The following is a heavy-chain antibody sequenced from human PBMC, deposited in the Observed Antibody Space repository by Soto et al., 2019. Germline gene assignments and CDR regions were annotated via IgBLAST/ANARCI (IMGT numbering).Heavy chain of an antibody. CDR3: ARDPTFGYCSGGSCSWGWFDP. J-gene: IGHJ5*02. D-gene: IGHD2-15*01. Sequence: QLVESGGGLVKPGGSLRLSCAASGFTFSDYHMSWIRQAPGKGLEWISYVSSSRSTISYADSVKGRFTISRDNAKNSLYLQMNSLRAEDTAVYYCARDPTFGYCSGGSCSWGWFDPWGQGTLVTVSS. V-gene: IGHV3-11*01. CDR1: GFTFSDYH. CDR2: VSSSRSTI.